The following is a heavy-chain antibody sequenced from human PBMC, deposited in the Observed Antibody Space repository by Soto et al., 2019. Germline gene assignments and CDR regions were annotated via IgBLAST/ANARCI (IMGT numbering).Heavy chain of an antibody. CDR2: IYYSGST. V-gene: IGHV4-39*01. Sequence: SETLSLTCTVSGGSISSSSYYWGWIRQPPGKGLEWIGSIYYSGSTYYNPSLKSRVTISIDTSKNQFSLKLSSVTAADTAVYYCARHRDCSGGSCYWFPEYYFDYWGQGTRVTVSS. D-gene: IGHD2-15*01. CDR1: GGSISSSSYY. CDR3: ARHRDCSGGSCYWFPEYYFDY. J-gene: IGHJ4*02.